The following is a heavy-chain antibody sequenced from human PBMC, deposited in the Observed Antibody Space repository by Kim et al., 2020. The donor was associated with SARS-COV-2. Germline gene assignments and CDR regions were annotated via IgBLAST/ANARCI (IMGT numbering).Heavy chain of an antibody. CDR2: T. J-gene: IGHJ5*02. Sequence: TIYAQKFQGRVTMTEDTSTDTAYMELSSLRSEDTAVYYCATLVLRNWFDPWGQGTLVTVSS. D-gene: IGHD3-3*01. V-gene: IGHV1-24*01. CDR3: ATLVLRNWFDP.